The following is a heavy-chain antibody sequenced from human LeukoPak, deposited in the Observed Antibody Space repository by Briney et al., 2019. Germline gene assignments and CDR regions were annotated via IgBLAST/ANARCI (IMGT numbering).Heavy chain of an antibody. J-gene: IGHJ6*02. CDR3: VRDHYGSGSYYLGWYYYYYYGMDV. V-gene: IGHV3-21*01. CDR1: GFTFSSYS. D-gene: IGHD3-10*01. Sequence: PGGSLRLSCAASGFTFSSYSMNWVRQAPGKGLEWVSSISSSSSYIYYADSVKGRFTISRDNAKNSLYLQMNSLRAEDTAVYYCVRDHYGSGSYYLGWYYYYYYGMDVWGQGTTVTVSS. CDR2: ISSSSSYI.